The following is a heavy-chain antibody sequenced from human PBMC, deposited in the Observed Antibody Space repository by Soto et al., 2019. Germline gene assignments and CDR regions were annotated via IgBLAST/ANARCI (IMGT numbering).Heavy chain of an antibody. CDR3: ARAHSSGSYNGVFDI. D-gene: IGHD3-22*01. Sequence: QVQLVDSGGGVVQPGRSLRLSCAASVFKLSSYAMHWVRQAPGKGLEWVGVISHDGSTNSYTDSVKGRFTISRDISQNTLYLQMNSLKVEDTALYYCARAHSSGSYNGVFDIWGQGTLVTVSS. CDR1: VFKLSSYA. CDR2: ISHDGSTN. J-gene: IGHJ3*02. V-gene: IGHV3-30-3*01.